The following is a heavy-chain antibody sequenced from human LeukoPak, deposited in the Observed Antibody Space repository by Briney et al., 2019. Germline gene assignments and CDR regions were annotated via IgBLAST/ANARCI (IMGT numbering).Heavy chain of an antibody. CDR2: ILLILGVG. CDR3: ASFHTTMDNNWFDP. CDR1: GGTFSSYA. Sequence: SVKVSCKASGGTFSSYAISWVRQAPGQGLEWMGSILLILGVGDYAQKFQGRVTITADASTSTAYMELSSLRPEDTAVYYCASFHTTMDNNWFDPWGQGTLFTVSS. V-gene: IGHV1-69*04. J-gene: IGHJ5*02. D-gene: IGHD5-18*01.